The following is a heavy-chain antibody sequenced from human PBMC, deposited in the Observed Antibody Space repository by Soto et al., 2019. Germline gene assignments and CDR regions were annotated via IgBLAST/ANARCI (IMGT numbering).Heavy chain of an antibody. CDR2: ISYDGSNK. CDR3: ARGRSIAAPFDP. Sequence: SLRLSCAASGFTFSSYAMHWVRQAPGKGLEWVAVISYDGSNKYYADSVKGRFTISRDNSKNTLYLQMNSLRAEDTAVYYCARGRSIAAPFDPWGQGTLVTVSS. D-gene: IGHD6-6*01. J-gene: IGHJ5*02. CDR1: GFTFSSYA. V-gene: IGHV3-30-3*01.